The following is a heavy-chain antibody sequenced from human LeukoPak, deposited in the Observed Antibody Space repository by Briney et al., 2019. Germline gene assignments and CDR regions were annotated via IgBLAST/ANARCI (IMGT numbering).Heavy chain of an antibody. J-gene: IGHJ4*02. V-gene: IGHV3-23*01. Sequence: GGSLRLSCAASGFTFSSYAMSWVRQAPGKGLEWVSAISGSGSNTYYADSVKGRFTISRDNSKNTLYLQMNSLRAEDTAVYYCAKGLSGSCYSGADYWGQGTLVTVSS. CDR3: AKGLSGSCYSGADY. D-gene: IGHD2-15*01. CDR2: ISGSGSNT. CDR1: GFTFSSYA.